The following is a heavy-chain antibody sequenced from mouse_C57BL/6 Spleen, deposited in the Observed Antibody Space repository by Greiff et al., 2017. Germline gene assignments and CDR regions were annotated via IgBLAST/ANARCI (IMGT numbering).Heavy chain of an antibody. D-gene: IGHD1-2*01. CDR3: ARLGHYDVREGDYYAMDY. Sequence: VQLQQSGPELVKPGASVKIPCKASGYTFTDYNMDWVKQSHGKSLEWIGDINPNNGGTIYNQKFKGKATLTVDKSSSTAYMELCSLTSEDTAVYYCARLGHYDVREGDYYAMDYWGQGTSVTVSS. J-gene: IGHJ4*01. V-gene: IGHV1-18*01. CDR2: INPNNGGT. CDR1: GYTFTDYN.